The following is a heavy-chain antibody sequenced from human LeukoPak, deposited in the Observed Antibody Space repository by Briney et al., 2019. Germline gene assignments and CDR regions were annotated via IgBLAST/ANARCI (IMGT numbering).Heavy chain of an antibody. D-gene: IGHD2-15*01. CDR3: ATAVGCSGGSCYYYGMDV. J-gene: IGHJ6*02. CDR1: GYTLTELS. Sequence: ASVKVSCKVSGYTLTELSMHWVRQAPGKGLEWMGGFDPEDGETIYAQKFQGRVTMTEDTSTDTAYMELSSLRSEDTAVYYCATAVGCSGGSCYYYGMDVWGQGTTVTVSS. V-gene: IGHV1-24*01. CDR2: FDPEDGET.